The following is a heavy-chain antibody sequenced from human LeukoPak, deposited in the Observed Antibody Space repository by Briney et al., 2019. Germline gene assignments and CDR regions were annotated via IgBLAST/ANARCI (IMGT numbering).Heavy chain of an antibody. J-gene: IGHJ5*02. D-gene: IGHD6-13*01. CDR1: GGSISSGFYY. CDR3: ARWTAAGSDLNWFDP. CDR2: VYYSGTT. V-gene: IGHV4-39*01. Sequence: SETLPLTCTVSGGSISSGFYYWGWIRQPPGKGLEWIGSVYYSGTTYYNPSLKSRVTISVDTSRNQFSLKLSSVTAADTAVYYCARWTAAGSDLNWFDPWGQGTLVTVSS.